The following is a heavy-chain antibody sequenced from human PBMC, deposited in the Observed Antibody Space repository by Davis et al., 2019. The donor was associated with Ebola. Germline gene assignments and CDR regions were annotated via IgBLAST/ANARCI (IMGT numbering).Heavy chain of an antibody. CDR3: AKDLAGFGELLYYYGMDV. CDR1: GFTFDDYA. V-gene: IGHV3-9*01. D-gene: IGHD3-10*01. J-gene: IGHJ6*04. CDR2: ISWNSGSI. Sequence: SLKISCAASGFTFDDYAMHWVRQAPGKGLEWVSGISWNSGSIGYADSVKGRFTISRDNAKNSLYLQMNSLRAEDTALYYCAKDLAGFGELLYYYGMDVWGKGTTVTVSS.